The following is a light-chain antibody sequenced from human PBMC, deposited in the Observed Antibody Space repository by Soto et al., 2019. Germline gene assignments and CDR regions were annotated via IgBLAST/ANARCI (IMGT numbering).Light chain of an antibody. V-gene: IGKV4-1*01. CDR1: QSVLYSSNNKNY. CDR2: WAS. CDR3: QQYYSTPIT. Sequence: DIVMTQSPDSLAVSLGERATINCKSSQSVLYSSNNKNYLAWYQQKPGQPPKLLIYWASTRESGVPDRFSGSGSVTDFTLTISSLQAEDVAVYYCQQYYSTPITFGQGTRLEMK. J-gene: IGKJ5*01.